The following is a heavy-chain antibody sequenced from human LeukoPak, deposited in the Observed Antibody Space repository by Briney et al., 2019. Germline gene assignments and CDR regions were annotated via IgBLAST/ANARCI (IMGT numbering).Heavy chain of an antibody. D-gene: IGHD3-9*01. Sequence: TSETLSLTCTVSGYSISSGYYWGWIRQPPGKGLEWIGSIYHSGSTYYNPSLKSRVTISVDTSKNQFSLKLSSVTAADTAVYYCARDGYDILTGYYRRYNWFDPWGQGTLVTVSS. V-gene: IGHV4-38-2*02. CDR2: IYHSGST. CDR1: GYSISSGYY. J-gene: IGHJ5*02. CDR3: ARDGYDILTGYYRRYNWFDP.